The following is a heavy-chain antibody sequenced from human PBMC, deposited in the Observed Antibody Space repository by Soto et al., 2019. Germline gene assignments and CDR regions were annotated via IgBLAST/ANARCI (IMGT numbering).Heavy chain of an antibody. CDR1: GFTFSSDA. CDR3: ANGPLGQWLVVDY. V-gene: IGHV3-23*05. CDR2: IDNSGTST. J-gene: IGHJ4*02. Sequence: EVQLLESGGGLVQPGGSLRLSCAASGFTFSSDAMGWVRQAPGKGLEWVSTIDNSGTSTHYTDSVKGRFTISRDNSKNTLDLQMNSLRPEDTAVYYCANGPLGQWLVVDYWGQGTLVTVSS. D-gene: IGHD6-19*01.